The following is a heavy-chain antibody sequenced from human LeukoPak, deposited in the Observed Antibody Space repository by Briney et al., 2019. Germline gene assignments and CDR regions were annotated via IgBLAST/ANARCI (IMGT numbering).Heavy chain of an antibody. CDR2: IYNSGST. D-gene: IGHD3-22*01. Sequence: SETLSLTCTVSGGSISCYNWGWIRQPPGKGLEWIGYIYNSGSTTYNPSLKSRVTISVDTSKNQFSLKLSSVTAADTAVYYCARVAGTPNYYDSSGYYYVAFDIWGQGTMVTVSS. V-gene: IGHV4-59*08. CDR3: ARVAGTPNYYDSSGYYYVAFDI. CDR1: GGSISCYN. J-gene: IGHJ3*02.